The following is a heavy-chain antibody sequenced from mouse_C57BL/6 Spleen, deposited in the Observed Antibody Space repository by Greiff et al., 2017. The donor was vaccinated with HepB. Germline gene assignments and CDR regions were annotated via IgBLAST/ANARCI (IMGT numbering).Heavy chain of an antibody. Sequence: VQLQQSGPVLVKPGASVKMSCKASGYTFTDYYMNWVKQSHGKSLEWIGVINPYNGGTSYNQKFKGKATLTVDKSSSTAYMELNSLTSEDSAVYYCAEAYYYGSSYYFDYWGQGTTLTVSS. CDR3: AEAYYYGSSYYFDY. V-gene: IGHV1-19*01. D-gene: IGHD1-1*01. CDR1: GYTFTDYY. J-gene: IGHJ2*01. CDR2: INPYNGGT.